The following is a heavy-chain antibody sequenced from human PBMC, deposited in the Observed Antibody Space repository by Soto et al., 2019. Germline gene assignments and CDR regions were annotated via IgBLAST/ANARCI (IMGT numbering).Heavy chain of an antibody. D-gene: IGHD3-10*01. V-gene: IGHV4-4*02. J-gene: IGHJ5*02. CDR1: GGSISSRNW. Sequence: QVQLQESGPGLVKPSGTLSLTCAVSGGSISSRNWWSWVRQPPGKGLEWIGEIYHSGSTNYNPSLMSRVSCPVDKSKNQCARNLSSVTAADTAVYYCATYSYGSGVSGRLDPWGQGTLVTVSS. CDR3: ATYSYGSGVSGRLDP. CDR2: IYHSGST.